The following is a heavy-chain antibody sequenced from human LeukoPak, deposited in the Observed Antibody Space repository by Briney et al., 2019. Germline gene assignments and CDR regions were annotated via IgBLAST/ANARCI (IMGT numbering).Heavy chain of an antibody. CDR2: IYHSGST. CDR1: GGSISSSNW. D-gene: IGHD3-22*01. V-gene: IGHV4-4*02. Sequence: SGTLSLTCAVSGGSISSSNWWSWVRQPPGKGLEWIGEIYHSGSTNYNPSLKSRVTISVDKSKNQFSLKLSSVTAADTAVYYCARASGGYYYDTSRAFDIWGQGTMVTVSS. CDR3: ARASGGYYYDTSRAFDI. J-gene: IGHJ3*02.